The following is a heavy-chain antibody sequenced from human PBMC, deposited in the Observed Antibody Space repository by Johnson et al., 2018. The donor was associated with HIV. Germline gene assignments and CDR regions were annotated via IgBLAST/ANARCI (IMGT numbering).Heavy chain of an antibody. CDR3: ARDRSMDDALDL. CDR2: IFSDGITT. D-gene: IGHD6-13*01. CDR1: GFTVSSNY. Sequence: VQLVESGGGLVQPGGSLRLSCAASGFTVSSNYMSWVRQAPGKGLEWVSVIFSDGITTNYADSVKGRFTVSRDNAKSTLYLQMNSLRVEDTGVYYCARDRSMDDALDLWGQGTTVTVSS. V-gene: IGHV3-66*01. J-gene: IGHJ3*01.